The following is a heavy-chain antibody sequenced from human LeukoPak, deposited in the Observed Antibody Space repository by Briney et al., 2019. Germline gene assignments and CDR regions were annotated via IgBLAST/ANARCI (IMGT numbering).Heavy chain of an antibody. V-gene: IGHV4-39*01. Sequence: SETLSLTCTVSGGSISSGGYYWSWIRQPPGKGLEWIGEINHSGSTNYNPSLKSRVTISVDTSKNQFSLKLSSVTAADTAVYYCARHRLSSGWYYFDYWGQGTLVTVSS. D-gene: IGHD6-19*01. CDR1: GGSISSGGYY. CDR3: ARHRLSSGWYYFDY. CDR2: INHSGST. J-gene: IGHJ4*02.